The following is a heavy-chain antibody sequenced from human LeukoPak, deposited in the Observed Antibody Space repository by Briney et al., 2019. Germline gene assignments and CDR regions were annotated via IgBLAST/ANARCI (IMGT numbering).Heavy chain of an antibody. CDR2: IIPILGIA. J-gene: IGHJ4*02. CDR3: ARNAGSSGYQD. CDR1: GGIFSSYA. Sequence: SVKVSCKASGGIFSSYAISWVRQAPGQGLEWMGRIIPILGIANYAQKIQGRVTITADKSTSTAYMELSSLRSEDTAVYYCARNAGSSGYQDWGQGTLVTVSS. V-gene: IGHV1-69*04. D-gene: IGHD3-22*01.